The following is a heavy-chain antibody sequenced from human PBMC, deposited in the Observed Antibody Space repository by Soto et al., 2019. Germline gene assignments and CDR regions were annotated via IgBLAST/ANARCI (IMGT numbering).Heavy chain of an antibody. CDR1: GFTFSSYS. J-gene: IGHJ6*02. CDR3: ASGLSLGYCSSTSCPPPDYYYYGMDV. D-gene: IGHD2-2*01. CDR2: ISSSSSYI. Sequence: GGSLSLSCAASGFTFSSYSMNWVRQAPGKGLEWVSSISSSSSYIYYADSVKGRFTISRDNAKNSLYLQMNSLRAEDTAVYYCASGLSLGYCSSTSCPPPDYYYYGMDVWGQGTTVTVSS. V-gene: IGHV3-21*01.